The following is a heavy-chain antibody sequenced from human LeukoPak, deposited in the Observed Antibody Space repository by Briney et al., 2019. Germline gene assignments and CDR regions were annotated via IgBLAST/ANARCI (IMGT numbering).Heavy chain of an antibody. Sequence: GESLKISCKGSGYSFTSYWIGWVGQMPGKGLEWMGIIYPGDSDTRYSPSFQGQVTISADKSISTAYLQWSSLKASDTAMYYCARHYDILTGYSGIDYWGQGTLVTVSS. CDR1: GYSFTSYW. J-gene: IGHJ4*02. CDR2: IYPGDSDT. V-gene: IGHV5-51*01. D-gene: IGHD3-9*01. CDR3: ARHYDILTGYSGIDY.